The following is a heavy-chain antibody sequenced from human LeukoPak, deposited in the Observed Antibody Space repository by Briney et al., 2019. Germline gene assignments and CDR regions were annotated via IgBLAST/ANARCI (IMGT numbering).Heavy chain of an antibody. CDR1: GFTFSNFA. Sequence: LAGGSLRLSCAVSGFTFSNFAMSWVRQAPGKGLDWVSAISGSGVSAYYRDSVKGRLTISRDNSKNTLLLQMNSLTAEDTAVYYCAKSRQDTAMINYYFDYWGQGTLVTVSS. CDR2: ISGSGVSA. V-gene: IGHV3-23*01. D-gene: IGHD5-18*01. CDR3: AKSRQDTAMINYYFDY. J-gene: IGHJ4*02.